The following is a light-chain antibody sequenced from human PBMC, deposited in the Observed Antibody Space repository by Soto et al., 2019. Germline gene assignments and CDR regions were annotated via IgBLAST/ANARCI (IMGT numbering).Light chain of an antibody. Sequence: EILFTQSPGTLSLPPGERATRSCRARLPVTHHYLAWYQQMPGQAPRLIIYDASSRATGIPDRFSASGSGTDFTLTISRLQPEDFAVYFCHQYSSSPPTFGQGTMLDNK. CDR2: DAS. J-gene: IGKJ1*01. CDR1: LPVTHHY. V-gene: IGKV3-20*01. CDR3: HQYSSSPPT.